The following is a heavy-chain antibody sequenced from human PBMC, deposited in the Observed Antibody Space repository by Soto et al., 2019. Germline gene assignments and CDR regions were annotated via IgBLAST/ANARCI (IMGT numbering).Heavy chain of an antibody. CDR1: GFTFEAYS. CDR3: TKRRSARPGFDAFDL. CDR2: ISGDSGSS. Sequence: PRGSLRLSCAASGFTFEAYSLHWVRQLPGKGLEWVAGISGDSGSSGYADSVRGRFTVSRDNAKNSLFLQMSSLSPEDTALYYCTKRRSARPGFDAFDLWGQGAMVTVSS. V-gene: IGHV3-9*01. J-gene: IGHJ3*01.